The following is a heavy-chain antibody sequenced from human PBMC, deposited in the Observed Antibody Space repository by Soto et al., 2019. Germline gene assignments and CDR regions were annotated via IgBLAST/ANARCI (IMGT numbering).Heavy chain of an antibody. V-gene: IGHV4-59*08. CDR1: GDSISTYY. Sequence: PSETLSLTCTVSGDSISTYYWSWIRQPPGKGLEWIGYIYYTGSSNYNPSLKSRVTMSVDTSKNQFSLKLSSVTAADTAVYYCARHAVHDSSGYINWFDPWGQGTLVTVSS. CDR3: ARHAVHDSSGYINWFDP. J-gene: IGHJ5*02. CDR2: IYYTGSS. D-gene: IGHD3-22*01.